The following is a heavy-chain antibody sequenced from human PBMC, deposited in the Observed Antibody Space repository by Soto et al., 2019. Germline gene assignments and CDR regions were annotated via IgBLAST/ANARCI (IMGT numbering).Heavy chain of an antibody. Sequence: QVQLVESGGGVVQPGRSLRLSCAASGFTFSSYGMHWVRQAPGKGLEWVAVIWYDGSNKYYADSVKGRFTISRDNSKNTLYLQRTSLRAEDTAVYYCARGWSIAVAGYNWFDPWVQGTLVTVSS. CDR2: IWYDGSNK. J-gene: IGHJ5*02. V-gene: IGHV3-33*01. D-gene: IGHD6-19*01. CDR3: ARGWSIAVAGYNWFDP. CDR1: GFTFSSYG.